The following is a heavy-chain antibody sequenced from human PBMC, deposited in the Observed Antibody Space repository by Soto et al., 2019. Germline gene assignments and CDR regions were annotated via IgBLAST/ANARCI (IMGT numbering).Heavy chain of an antibody. D-gene: IGHD3-22*01. CDR3: ARGRDYYDSSGYYDFDY. CDR2: ISSKGGST. Sequence: EVQLVESGGGLVQPGGSLRLSCAASGFTFSSYAMHWVRQAPGKGLEYVSAISSKGGSTYYANSVKGRFTISRDNPKNXXYLQMGSLRAEDMAVYYCARGRDYYDSSGYYDFDYWGQGTLVTVSS. CDR1: GFTFSSYA. V-gene: IGHV3-64*01. J-gene: IGHJ4*02.